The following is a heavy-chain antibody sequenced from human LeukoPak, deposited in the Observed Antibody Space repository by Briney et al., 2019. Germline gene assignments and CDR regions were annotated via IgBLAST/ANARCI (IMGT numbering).Heavy chain of an antibody. V-gene: IGHV3-23*01. CDR3: AKDFDAYYYDSSGYPAY. D-gene: IGHD3-22*01. J-gene: IGHJ4*02. Sequence: PGGSLSLSCAASGFTFSSYAMSWVRQAPGKGLEWVSAISGRGGSTYYADSVKGRFTISRDNSKNTLYLQINSLRAEDTAVYYCAKDFDAYYYDSSGYPAYWGQGTLVTVSS. CDR1: GFTFSSYA. CDR2: ISGRGGST.